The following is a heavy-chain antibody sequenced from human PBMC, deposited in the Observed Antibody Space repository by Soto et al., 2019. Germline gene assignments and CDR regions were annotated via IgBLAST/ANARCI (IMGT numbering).Heavy chain of an antibody. CDR3: ARQRVLPAQYYFDS. V-gene: IGHV4-61*01. D-gene: IGHD6-13*01. J-gene: IGHJ4*02. CDR2: ILDSGTT. CDR1: GGSFSRSSYY. Sequence: KPAETLSLTCFVSGGSFSRSSYYWTWIRQPPGKGLEWIGYILDSGTTDYNPSLKSRVTMSVDTSKNQFTLNLRSVTAADTAVYYCARQRVLPAQYYFDSWGQGVVVTVSS.